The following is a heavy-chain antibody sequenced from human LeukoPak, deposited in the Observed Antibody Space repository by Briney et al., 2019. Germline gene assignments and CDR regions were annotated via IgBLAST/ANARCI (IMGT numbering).Heavy chain of an antibody. D-gene: IGHD1-26*01. V-gene: IGHV3-66*01. CDR1: GFTVSSNY. Sequence: SGGSLRFSCAASGFTVSSNYMSWVRQAPGKGLEWVSVIYSGGSTYYADSVKGRFTISRDNSKNTLYLQMNSLRAEDTAVYYCARAPTYSGSAFDIWGQGTMVTVSS. CDR2: IYSGGST. CDR3: ARAPTYSGSAFDI. J-gene: IGHJ3*02.